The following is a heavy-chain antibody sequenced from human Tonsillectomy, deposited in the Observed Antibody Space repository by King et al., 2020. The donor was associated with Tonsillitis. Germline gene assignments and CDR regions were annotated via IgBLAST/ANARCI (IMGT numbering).Heavy chain of an antibody. Sequence: QLQESGPGLVKPSQTLSLTCTVSGGSISSGGYYWSWIRQHPGKGLEWIGYIYYSRSTYYNPSRKSRVTISVDTSKKQFSLKLSSVTAADTAVYYCCGGGFSWVQHWGQGTLVTVSS. D-gene: IGHD1-26*01. CDR3: CGGGFSWVQH. CDR2: IYYSRST. CDR1: GGSISSGGYY. V-gene: IGHV4-31*03. J-gene: IGHJ1*01.